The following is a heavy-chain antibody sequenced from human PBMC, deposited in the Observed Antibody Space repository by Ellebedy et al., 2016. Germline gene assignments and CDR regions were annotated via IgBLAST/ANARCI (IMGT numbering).Heavy chain of an antibody. CDR2: MYHSGST. V-gene: IGHV4-4*02. J-gene: IGHJ2*01. CDR3: ARGLTAAGTDWYFDL. Sequence: SETLSLTCAVSGGSISSSNWWSWVRQPPGKGLEWIGEMYHSGSTNYNPSLKSRVTMSIDKSKNQFSLKLSSVTAADTAVYYCARGLTAAGTDWYFDLWGRGTLVTVSS. CDR1: GGSISSSNW. D-gene: IGHD6-13*01.